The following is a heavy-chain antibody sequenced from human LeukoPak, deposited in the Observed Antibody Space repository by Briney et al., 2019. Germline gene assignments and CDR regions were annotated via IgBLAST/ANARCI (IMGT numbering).Heavy chain of an antibody. CDR3: ASDSNTYDTAGFYIPDY. V-gene: IGHV4-34*01. CDR1: GGSFSGYY. Sequence: SETLSLTCAVYGGSFSGYYWSWIRQPPGKGLEWIGEINHSGSTNYNPSLKSRVTIFADTSRNHLSLKLTSVTAADTAVYFCASDSNTYDTAGFYIPDYWGQGTLVTVSS. D-gene: IGHD3-22*01. CDR2: INHSGST. J-gene: IGHJ4*02.